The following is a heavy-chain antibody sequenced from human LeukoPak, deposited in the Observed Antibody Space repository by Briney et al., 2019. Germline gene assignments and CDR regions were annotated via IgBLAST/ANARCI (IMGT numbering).Heavy chain of an antibody. D-gene: IGHD4-17*01. CDR1: GFTFDDYA. Sequence: AGGSLRLSCAASGFTFDDYAMHWVRQAPGKGLEWVSGISWNSGSIGYADSVKGRFTISRDNAKNSLYLQMNSLRAEDMALYYCAKDNSHYGDSGHFDYWGQGTLVTVSS. CDR3: AKDNSHYGDSGHFDY. V-gene: IGHV3-9*03. CDR2: ISWNSGSI. J-gene: IGHJ4*02.